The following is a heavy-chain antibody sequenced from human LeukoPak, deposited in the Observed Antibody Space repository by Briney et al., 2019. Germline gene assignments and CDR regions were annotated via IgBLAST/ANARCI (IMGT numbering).Heavy chain of an antibody. V-gene: IGHV4-38-2*02. Sequence: PSETLSLTCTVSGYSISNGYYWGWVRQPPGKGLEWIGTIHHSGTTYYSPSLRSRVTTSVDTSKNQFSLTLSSVTAADTAVYYCARSYYGTRGRFDPWGQGTLVTVSS. D-gene: IGHD3-10*01. CDR1: GYSISNGYY. CDR2: IHHSGTT. CDR3: ARSYYGTRGRFDP. J-gene: IGHJ5*02.